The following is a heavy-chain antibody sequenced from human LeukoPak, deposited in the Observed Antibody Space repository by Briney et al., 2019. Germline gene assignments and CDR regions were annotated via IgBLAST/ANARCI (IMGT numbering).Heavy chain of an antibody. D-gene: IGHD3-22*01. CDR3: ARSNIDVYYYDSRANKDAFDM. Sequence: SETLSLTCAVYGGSFSDYYWSWIRQPPGKGLGWIGEINHSGSTNYNPSLKSRVTISVDTSKNQFSLKLNSVTAADTAVYYCARSNIDVYYYDSRANKDAFDMWGQGTMVTVSS. CDR1: GGSFSDYY. CDR2: INHSGST. V-gene: IGHV4-34*01. J-gene: IGHJ3*02.